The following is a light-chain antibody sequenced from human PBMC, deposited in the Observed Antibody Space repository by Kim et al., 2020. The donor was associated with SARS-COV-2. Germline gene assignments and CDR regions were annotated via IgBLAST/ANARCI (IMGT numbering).Light chain of an antibody. CDR1: QSVSTY. Sequence: SLSPGERATLSGRASQSVSTYLAWYQQRSGQAPRVLIYDASNRATGIPARFSGSGSGTDFTLTISSLQPEDFAVYYCQQRSSWPLTFGGGTKVDIK. CDR3: QQRSSWPLT. V-gene: IGKV3-11*01. J-gene: IGKJ4*01. CDR2: DAS.